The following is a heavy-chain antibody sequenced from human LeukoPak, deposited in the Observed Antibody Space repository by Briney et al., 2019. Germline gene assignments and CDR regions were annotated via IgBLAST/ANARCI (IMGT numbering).Heavy chain of an antibody. CDR3: ARLMTTVTALNFDY. CDR1: GYSISSGYY. D-gene: IGHD4-17*01. Sequence: SETLSLTCTVSGYSISSGYYWGWIRQPPGKGLEWIGSIYHSGSTYYNPSLKSRVTISVDTSKNQFSLKLSSVTAADTAVYYCARLMTTVTALNFDYWGQGTLVTVSS. CDR2: IYHSGST. J-gene: IGHJ4*02. V-gene: IGHV4-38-2*02.